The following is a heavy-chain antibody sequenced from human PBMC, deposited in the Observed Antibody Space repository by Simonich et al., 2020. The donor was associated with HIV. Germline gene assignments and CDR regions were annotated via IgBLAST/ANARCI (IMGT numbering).Heavy chain of an antibody. CDR3: ARLTVYSYGTYYFDY. CDR1: GGSFNGYY. J-gene: IGHJ4*02. Sequence: QVQLQQWGAGLLKPSETLSLTCAVYGGSFNGYYWSWIRQPPGKGLEWIGESNHSESTNYNPSLKSRVTISVDTSKKQFSLKVRSVTVADTALYYCARLTVYSYGTYYFDYWGQGTLVTVSS. D-gene: IGHD5-18*01. CDR2: SNHSEST. V-gene: IGHV4-34*01.